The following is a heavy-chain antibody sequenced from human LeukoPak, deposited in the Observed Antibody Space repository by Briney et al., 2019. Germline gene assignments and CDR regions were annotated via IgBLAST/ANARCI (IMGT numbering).Heavy chain of an antibody. J-gene: IGHJ6*02. CDR2: ISSSSSTI. CDR3: ARDKWISSSWYPKGLKSDYYYGMDV. Sequence: PGRSLRLSCAASGFTFSSYAMHWVRQAPGKGLEWVSYISSSSSTIYYADSVKGRFTISRDNAKNSLYLQMNSLRAEDTAVYYCARDKWISSSWYPKGLKSDYYYGMDVWGQGTTVTVSS. CDR1: GFTFSSYA. D-gene: IGHD6-13*01. V-gene: IGHV3-48*04.